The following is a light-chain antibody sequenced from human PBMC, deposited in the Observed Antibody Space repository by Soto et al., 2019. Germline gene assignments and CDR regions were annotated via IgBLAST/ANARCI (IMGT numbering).Light chain of an antibody. V-gene: IGLV2-23*01. Sequence: QSALTQPASVSGSPGQSITISCTGTSSDVGSYNLVSWYQHHPGKAPKLMIYEGNKRPSGVSNRFSGSKSGNTASLTISGLKAEDEADYHCCSYSGSSTWVFGGGTKLTVL. CDR2: EGN. CDR1: SSDVGSYNL. CDR3: CSYSGSSTWV. J-gene: IGLJ3*02.